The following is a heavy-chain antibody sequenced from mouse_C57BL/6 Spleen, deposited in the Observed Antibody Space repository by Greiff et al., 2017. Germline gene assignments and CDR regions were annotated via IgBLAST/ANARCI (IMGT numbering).Heavy chain of an antibody. CDR2: ISDGGSYT. CDR3: ARDGGGAMDY. J-gene: IGHJ4*01. CDR1: GFTFSSYA. Sequence: EVMLVESGGGLVKPGGSLKLSCAASGFTFSSYAMSWVRQTPEKRLEWVATISDGGSYTYYPDNVKGRFTISRDNAKNNLYLQMSHLKSEDTAMYYCARDGGGAMDYWGQGTSVTVSS. V-gene: IGHV5-4*01.